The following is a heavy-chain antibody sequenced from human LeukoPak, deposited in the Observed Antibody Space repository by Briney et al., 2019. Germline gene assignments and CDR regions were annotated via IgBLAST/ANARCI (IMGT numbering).Heavy chain of an antibody. J-gene: IGHJ6*02. CDR3: ARGDIVVVPAAIPPYYYYYGMDV. V-gene: IGHV4-30-4*01. CDR2: IYYSGST. CDR1: GGSISSGDYY. D-gene: IGHD2-2*02. Sequence: PSETLSLTCTVSGGSISSGDYYWSWIRQHPGKGLEWIGYIYYSGSTYYNPSLKSRVTISVDTSKNQFSLKLSSVTAADTAVYYCARGDIVVVPAAIPPYYYYYGMDVWGQGTTVTVSS.